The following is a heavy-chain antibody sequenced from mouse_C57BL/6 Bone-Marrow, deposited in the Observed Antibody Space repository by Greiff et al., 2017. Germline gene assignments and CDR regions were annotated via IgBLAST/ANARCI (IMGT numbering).Heavy chain of an antibody. V-gene: IGHV1-19*01. CDR3: ASPSDGYYVYYFDY. D-gene: IGHD2-3*01. J-gene: IGHJ2*01. CDR1: GYTFTDYY. Sequence: EVQLQQSGPVLVKPGASVKMSCKASGYTFTDYYMNWVKQSHGKSLEWIGVINPYNGGTSYNQKFKGKATFTVDKSSSTAYMELNSLTSEDSAVYYCASPSDGYYVYYFDYWGQGTTLTVSS. CDR2: INPYNGGT.